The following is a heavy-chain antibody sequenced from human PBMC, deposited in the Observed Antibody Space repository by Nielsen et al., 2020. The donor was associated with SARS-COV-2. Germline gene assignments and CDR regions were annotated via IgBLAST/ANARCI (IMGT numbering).Heavy chain of an antibody. CDR3: ARWRTYGNGWDF. V-gene: IGHV1-18*01. J-gene: IGHJ4*02. CDR2: FSGLNGNT. CDR1: VYILIKFC. Sequence: SVNVTFMCSVYILIKFCLSWVRQAPGRGLEFIGWFSGLNGNTNCLRKFKGRVTMTTHPSTGTVYMELRSLRADDTAIYYCARWRTYGNGWDFWRQGTMVTVPS. D-gene: IGHD6-19*01.